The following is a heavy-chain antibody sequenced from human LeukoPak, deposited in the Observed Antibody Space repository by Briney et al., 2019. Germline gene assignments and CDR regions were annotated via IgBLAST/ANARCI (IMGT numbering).Heavy chain of an antibody. CDR3: AKDDKYCTNGVCYPGMDY. J-gene: IGHJ4*02. CDR2: LQYDGRNK. CDR1: GFTFSSYA. V-gene: IGHV3-30*02. Sequence: GGSLRLSCAASGFTFSSYAMHWVRQAPGKGLEWVTFLQYDGRNKYYADSVRGRFTISRDNSKNTLYLQMNSLRAEDTAVYYCAKDDKYCTNGVCYPGMDYWGQGTLVTVSS. D-gene: IGHD2-8*01.